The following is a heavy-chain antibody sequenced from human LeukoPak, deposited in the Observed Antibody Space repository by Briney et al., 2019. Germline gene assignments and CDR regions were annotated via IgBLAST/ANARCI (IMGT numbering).Heavy chain of an antibody. CDR3: ARGPHSIYDSSGYYLLPRLDY. CDR1: GFTSSSYG. J-gene: IGHJ4*02. V-gene: IGHV3-33*01. CDR2: IWYDGSNK. D-gene: IGHD3-22*01. Sequence: GGSLRLSCAASGFTSSSYGMHWVRQAPGKGLEWVAVIWYDGSNKYCADSVKGRFTISRDNSKNTLYPQMNSLRAEDTAVYYCARGPHSIYDSSGYYLLPRLDYWGQGTLVTVSS.